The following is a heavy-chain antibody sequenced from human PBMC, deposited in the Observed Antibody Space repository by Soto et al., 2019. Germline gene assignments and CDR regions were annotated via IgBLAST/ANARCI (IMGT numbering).Heavy chain of an antibody. J-gene: IGHJ4*02. CDR1: AVTGRNDW. V-gene: IGHV3-74*01. Sequence: PGGALTVLSTAPAVTGRNDWMHWARQAPGKGLVWVSRINPEETTISYADSVRGRFTIPRDNPRDTVFLQMNRLGVEDSAVYYGGRGVYGDPVDYWVQRPL. CDR3: GRGVYGDPVDY. CDR2: INPEETTI. D-gene: IGHD4-17*01.